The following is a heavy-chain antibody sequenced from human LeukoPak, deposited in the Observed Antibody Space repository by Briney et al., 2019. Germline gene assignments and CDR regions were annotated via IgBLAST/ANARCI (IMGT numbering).Heavy chain of an antibody. CDR2: IKEDGSEK. Sequence: GGSLRLSCAASGFTLSNYWMSWVRQAPGKGQEWVADIKEDGSEKYYVDSMKGRFTISRDNAKNSLYLQLNSLRVDDTAVYYCARSWAHYDYWGQGTLVTVSS. CDR1: GFTLSNYW. D-gene: IGHD6-13*01. J-gene: IGHJ4*02. CDR3: ARSWAHYDY. V-gene: IGHV3-7*01.